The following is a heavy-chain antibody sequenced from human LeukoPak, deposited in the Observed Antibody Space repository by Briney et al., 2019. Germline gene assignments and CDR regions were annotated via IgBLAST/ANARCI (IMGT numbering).Heavy chain of an antibody. D-gene: IGHD2-2*01. CDR2: IYTSGST. J-gene: IGHJ4*02. Sequence: TLSLTCTVXGGSISSGSYYWSWIRQPAGKGLEWIGRIYTSGSTNYNPSLKGRVTISVDTSKNQFSLKLSSVTAADTAVYYCARVGGYCSSTSCYRHFDYWGQGTLVTVSS. V-gene: IGHV4-61*02. CDR1: GGSISSGSYY. CDR3: ARVGGYCSSTSCYRHFDY.